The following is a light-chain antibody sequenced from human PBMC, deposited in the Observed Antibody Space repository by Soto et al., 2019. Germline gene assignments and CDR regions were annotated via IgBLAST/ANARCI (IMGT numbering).Light chain of an antibody. CDR1: SSDVGSYNL. Sequence: QSALTQPASVSGSPGQSITISCTGTSSDVGSYNLVSWYQQHPGKAPKFMIYGVTERPSGVSDRFSGSKSGNTASLTISGLRGGDGADYSCCLYGGSPFVGVSGGGTK. V-gene: IGLV2-23*02. CDR2: GVT. J-gene: IGLJ3*02. CDR3: CLYGGSPFVGV.